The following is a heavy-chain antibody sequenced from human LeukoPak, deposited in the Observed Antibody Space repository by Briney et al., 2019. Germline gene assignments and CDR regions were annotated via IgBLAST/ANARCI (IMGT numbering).Heavy chain of an antibody. J-gene: IGHJ5*02. CDR1: GYTFTSYY. V-gene: IGHV1-46*01. CDR3: AREGGRTTVVTTNWFDP. Sequence: ASVKVSCKASGYTFTSYYMHWVRQAPGQGLEWMGIINPSGGSTSYAQKFQGRVTMTRDTSTSTVYMELSSLRSEDTAAYYCAREGGRTTVVTTNWFDPWGQGTLVTVSS. CDR2: INPSGGST. D-gene: IGHD4-23*01.